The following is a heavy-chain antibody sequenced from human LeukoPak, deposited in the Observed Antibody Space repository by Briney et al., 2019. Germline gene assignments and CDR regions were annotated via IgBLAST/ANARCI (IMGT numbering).Heavy chain of an antibody. J-gene: IGHJ4*02. CDR2: IYHSGST. CDR1: GGSISSSNW. V-gene: IGHV4-4*02. Sequence: SGTLSLTCAVSGGSISSSNWWSWVRQPPGKGLEWIGEIYHSGSTNYNPSLKSRVTISVDKSKNQFSLKLSSVTAADTAVYYCARGVDYYDSSGYSDYWGQGTLVTVSS. CDR3: ARGVDYYDSSGYSDY. D-gene: IGHD3-22*01.